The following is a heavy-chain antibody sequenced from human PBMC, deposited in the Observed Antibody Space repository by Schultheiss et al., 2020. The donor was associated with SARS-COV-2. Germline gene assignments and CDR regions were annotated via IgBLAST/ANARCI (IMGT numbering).Heavy chain of an antibody. CDR3: ARGGGIAVSPFDY. Sequence: GGSLRLSCTASGFTFGDYAMSWFRQAPGKGLEWVGFIRSKAYGGTTEYAASVKGRFTITRDDSNSIAYLQMNSLRAEDTAVYYCARGGGIAVSPFDYWGQGTLVTVSS. D-gene: IGHD6-19*01. V-gene: IGHV3-49*03. J-gene: IGHJ4*02. CDR1: GFTFGDYA. CDR2: IRSKAYGGTT.